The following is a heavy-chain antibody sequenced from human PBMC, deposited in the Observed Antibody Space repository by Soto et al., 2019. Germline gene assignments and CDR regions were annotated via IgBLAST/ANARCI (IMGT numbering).Heavy chain of an antibody. CDR3: ARPYDSSDYYGGGMDV. J-gene: IGHJ6*02. CDR1: GGTFNNNA. Sequence: QVQLVQSGAEVKKPGSSVKVSCKASGGTFNNNAISWVRQAPGQELEWMGGIIPILGTANYAQKFRGRVTITADESTSTGYMDLSSLRSEDTAVYYCARPYDSSDYYGGGMDVWGQGTTVTVSS. V-gene: IGHV1-69*01. CDR2: IIPILGTA. D-gene: IGHD3-22*01.